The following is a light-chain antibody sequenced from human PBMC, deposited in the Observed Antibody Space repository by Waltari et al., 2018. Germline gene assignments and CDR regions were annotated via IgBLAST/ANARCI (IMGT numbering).Light chain of an antibody. CDR1: QGINSS. Sequence: IQMTQSPYSLSASVGDTVTITCRASQGINSSLVWYQQKSGKAPNPMIYYASNLASGVPSRFSGSGARTEFTLTISSLQPEDFATYYGQQYNSAPLTFVGGTKVEIK. CDR3: QQYNSAPLT. J-gene: IGKJ4*01. CDR2: YAS. V-gene: IGKV1-13*02.